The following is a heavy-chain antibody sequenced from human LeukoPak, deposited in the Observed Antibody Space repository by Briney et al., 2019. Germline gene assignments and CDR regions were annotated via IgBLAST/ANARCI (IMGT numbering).Heavy chain of an antibody. CDR2: NYYSGST. Sequence: PSETLSLTCTVSGGFISSYYWSWIRQPPGKGLEWIGYNYYSGSTNYNPSLKSRVTISVDTSKNQFSLKLSSVTAADTAVYYCARADLVEYYFDYWGQGTRVTVSS. CDR1: GGFISSYY. J-gene: IGHJ4*02. V-gene: IGHV4-59*01. CDR3: ARADLVEYYFDY.